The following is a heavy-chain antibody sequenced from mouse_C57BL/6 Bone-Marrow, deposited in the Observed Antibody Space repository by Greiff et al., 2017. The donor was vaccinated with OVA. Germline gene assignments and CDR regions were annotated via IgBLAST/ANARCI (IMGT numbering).Heavy chain of an antibody. D-gene: IGHD4-1*02. CDR3: TRSQLGGWYFDV. CDR1: GFTFSSYA. Sequence: EVQGVESGEGLVKPGGSLKLSCAASGFTFSSYAMSLVRQTPEKRLEWVAYISSGGDYIYYADTVKGRFTISRDNARNTLYLQMSSLKSEDTAMYYCTRSQLGGWYFDVWGTGTTVTVSS. V-gene: IGHV5-9-1*02. J-gene: IGHJ1*03. CDR2: ISSGGDYI.